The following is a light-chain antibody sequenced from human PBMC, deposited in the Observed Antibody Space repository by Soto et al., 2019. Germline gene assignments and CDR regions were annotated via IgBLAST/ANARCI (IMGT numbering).Light chain of an antibody. V-gene: IGKV3-20*01. Sequence: EVVLTQSPATLALSPGERAALYCRASQSVSKNYLAWYKQKPGQAPRVLIYGASNRATGIPDRLSGSGSGTEFTLTISRMEPEDFAVYYCQQYGSSGTFGQGTKVDIK. CDR2: GAS. J-gene: IGKJ1*01. CDR3: QQYGSSGT. CDR1: QSVSKNY.